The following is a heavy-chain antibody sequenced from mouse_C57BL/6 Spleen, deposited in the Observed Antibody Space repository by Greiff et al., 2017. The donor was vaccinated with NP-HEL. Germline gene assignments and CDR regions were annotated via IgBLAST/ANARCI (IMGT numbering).Heavy chain of an antibody. CDR1: GFTFSSYA. Sequence: EVMLVESGGGLVKPGGSLKLSCAASGFTFSSYAMSWVRQTPEKRLEWVATISDGGSYTYYPDNVKGRFTISRDNAKNNLYLQMSHLKSEDTAMYYGARANWSFDYWGQGTTRTVAS. V-gene: IGHV5-4*03. D-gene: IGHD4-1*01. CDR3: ARANWSFDY. J-gene: IGHJ2*01. CDR2: ISDGGSYT.